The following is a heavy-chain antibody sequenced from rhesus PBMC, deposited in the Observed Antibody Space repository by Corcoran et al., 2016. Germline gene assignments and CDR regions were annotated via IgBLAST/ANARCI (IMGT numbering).Heavy chain of an antibody. J-gene: IGHJ5-1*01. V-gene: IGHV4-122*02. D-gene: IGHD1-7*02. Sequence: QVQLQESGPGLVKPSETLSLTCAVSGGSISSGYYYWSWIRQPPGKGLEWIGYITDSGTNSYPPSLKSRVTISRDTSKHPSSRKLSSVTAADTAVYYCARERLERRGNRFDVWGAGVLVTVSS. CDR2: ITDSGTN. CDR3: ARERLERRGNRFDV. CDR1: GGSISSGYYY.